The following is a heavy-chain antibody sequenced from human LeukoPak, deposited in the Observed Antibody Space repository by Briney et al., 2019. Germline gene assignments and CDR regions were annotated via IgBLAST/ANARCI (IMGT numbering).Heavy chain of an antibody. CDR3: ARDDYRGVTNFDP. CDR1: GGSISPYF. CDR2: ISYTGST. J-gene: IGHJ5*02. V-gene: IGHV4-59*01. D-gene: IGHD3-10*01. Sequence: TSETLSLTCTVSGGSISPYFWSWMRQTPGKGLEWIGYISYTGSTNYNPAPKSRVTISVDTSKNQFSLQLTSVTAADTAVYYCARDDYRGVTNFDPWGQGTLVTVSS.